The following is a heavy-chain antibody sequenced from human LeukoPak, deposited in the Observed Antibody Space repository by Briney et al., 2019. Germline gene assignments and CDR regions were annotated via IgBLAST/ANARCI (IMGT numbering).Heavy chain of an antibody. Sequence: GGSLRLSCAASGFTFSSYAMSWLRQAPGKGLEWVSAISGSGGSTYYADSVKGRFTISRDNSKNTLYLQMNSLRAEDTAVYYCAKDKGMVRGVVDGMDVWGQGTTVTVSS. D-gene: IGHD3-10*01. CDR2: ISGSGGST. CDR3: AKDKGMVRGVVDGMDV. CDR1: GFTFSSYA. V-gene: IGHV3-23*01. J-gene: IGHJ6*02.